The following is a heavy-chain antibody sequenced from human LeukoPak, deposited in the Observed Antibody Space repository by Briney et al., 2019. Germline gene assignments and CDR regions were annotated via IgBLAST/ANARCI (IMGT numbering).Heavy chain of an antibody. D-gene: IGHD5-24*01. V-gene: IGHV4-59*01. CDR1: GGSISSYY. CDR2: IYYSGST. J-gene: IGHJ4*02. CDR3: ARVASDGYTRAFDY. Sequence: SETLSLTCTVSGGSISSYYWSWIRQPPGKGLEWIGYIYYSGSTNYNPSLKSRVTISVDTSKNQFSLKLSSVTAADTAVYYCARVASDGYTRAFDYWGQGTLVTVSS.